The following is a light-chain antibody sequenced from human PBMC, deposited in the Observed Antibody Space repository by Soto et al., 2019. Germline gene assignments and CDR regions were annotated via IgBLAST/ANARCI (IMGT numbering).Light chain of an antibody. CDR2: DAS. Sequence: EIVLTQSPATLSLSPGERATLSCRASQSVSSYLAWYQQKPGQAPRLLIYDASNRATGIPARFSDSGSGTDFTLTISSLEPEAFAVYYCQQRSNWSIFTFGPGTKVDIK. J-gene: IGKJ3*01. CDR1: QSVSSY. CDR3: QQRSNWSIFT. V-gene: IGKV3-11*01.